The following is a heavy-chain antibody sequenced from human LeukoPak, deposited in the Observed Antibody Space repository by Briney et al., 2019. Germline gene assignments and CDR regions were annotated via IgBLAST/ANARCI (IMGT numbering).Heavy chain of an antibody. CDR1: GFTFSSYA. J-gene: IGHJ5*02. V-gene: IGHV3-23*01. D-gene: IGHD4-17*01. CDR2: ISGSGGST. CDR3: AKDSRSDYGDYDWFDP. Sequence: GGSLRLSCAASGFTFSSYAMSWVRQAPGKGLEWVSAISGSGGSTYYADSVKGRFTISRDNSKNTLYLQMNSLRAEDTAVYYCAKDSRSDYGDYDWFDPWGQGTLVTVSS.